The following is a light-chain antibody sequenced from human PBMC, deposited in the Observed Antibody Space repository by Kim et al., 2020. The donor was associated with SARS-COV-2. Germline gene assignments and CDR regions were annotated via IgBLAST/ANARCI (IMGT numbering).Light chain of an antibody. CDR3: GSRDNNGPGV. J-gene: IGLJ3*02. Sequence: LGQTVRLACQGDSLRKYPASWYQQKPGQAPILVMHDKNNVRPSGVPDRFSGSNSGNTAFLTITGAQVEDEAAYYRGSRDNNGPGVFGGGTKLTVL. V-gene: IGLV3-19*01. CDR1: SLRKYP. CDR2: DKN.